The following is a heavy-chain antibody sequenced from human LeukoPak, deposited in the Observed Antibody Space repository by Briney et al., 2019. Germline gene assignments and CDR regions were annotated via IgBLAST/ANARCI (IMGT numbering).Heavy chain of an antibody. D-gene: IGHD3-22*01. J-gene: IGHJ4*02. V-gene: IGHV4-34*01. CDR2: INHSGST. Sequence: SETLSLTCAVYGGSFSGYYWSWIRQPPGKGLEWIGEINHSGSTNYNPSLKSRVTISVDTSKNQFSLKLSSVTAADTAVYYCARGRYYHDSSRGMHYWGQGTLVTVSS. CDR3: ARGRYYHDSSRGMHY. CDR1: GGSFSGYY.